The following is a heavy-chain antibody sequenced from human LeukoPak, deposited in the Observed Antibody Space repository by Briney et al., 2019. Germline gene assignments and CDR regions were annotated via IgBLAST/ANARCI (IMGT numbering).Heavy chain of an antibody. CDR2: IYPGDSDT. D-gene: IGHD3-3*01. CDR3: ARDGPSEGITRMGYFDY. V-gene: IGHV5-51*01. CDR1: GYSFTSYW. Sequence: GEYLKISCKGSGYSFTSYWIGWVRQMPGKGLEWMGIIYPGDSDTRYSPSFQGQVTISADKSISTAYLQWSSLKASDTAMYYCARDGPSEGITRMGYFDYWGQGTLVTVSS. J-gene: IGHJ4*02.